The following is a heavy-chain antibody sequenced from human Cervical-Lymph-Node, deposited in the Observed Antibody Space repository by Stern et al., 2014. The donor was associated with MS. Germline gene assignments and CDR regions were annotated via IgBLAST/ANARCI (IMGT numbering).Heavy chain of an antibody. CDR1: GGPITTFTA. D-gene: IGHD2-15*01. CDR3: AKAEDCSGGSCYSYGWFDP. V-gene: IGHV4-4*02. CDR2: IHHTGRR. Sequence: QLQESGPGLAKPSATLSLPCAASGGPITTFTACSWLRPPPPKRLEWIGDIHHTGRRNYNRSLTSRLGMSVDRSKNQFSLMLSSVTAADTAVYYCAKAEDCSGGSCYSYGWFDPWGQGTLVTVSS. J-gene: IGHJ5*02.